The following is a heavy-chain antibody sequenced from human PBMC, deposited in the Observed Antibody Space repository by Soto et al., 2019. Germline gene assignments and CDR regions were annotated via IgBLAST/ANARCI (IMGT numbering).Heavy chain of an antibody. D-gene: IGHD3-22*01. CDR3: ARGPYYYDSSGSSGDFDY. V-gene: IGHV1-2*04. Sequence: GASVKVSCKTSGYTFTGYYMHWVRQAPEQGLEWMGWINPNSGGTNYAQKFQGWVTMTRDTSISTAYTELSRLRSDDTAVYYCARGPYYYDSSGSSGDFDYWGQGTLVTVSS. CDR1: GYTFTGYY. J-gene: IGHJ4*02. CDR2: INPNSGGT.